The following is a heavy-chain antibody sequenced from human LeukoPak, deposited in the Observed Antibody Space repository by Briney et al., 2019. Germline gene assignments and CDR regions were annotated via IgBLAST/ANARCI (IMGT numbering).Heavy chain of an antibody. CDR3: ARDRDSSGYYPDAFDI. CDR1: GFTFSSYS. D-gene: IGHD3-22*01. V-gene: IGHV3-21*01. J-gene: IGHJ3*02. CDR2: ICSSSSYI. Sequence: GGSLRLYCAASGFTFSSYSMNWVRQAPGKGLEWVSSICSSSSYIYYADSVKGRFTISRDNAKNSLYLQMNSLRAEDTAVYYCARDRDSSGYYPDAFDIWGQGTMVTVSS.